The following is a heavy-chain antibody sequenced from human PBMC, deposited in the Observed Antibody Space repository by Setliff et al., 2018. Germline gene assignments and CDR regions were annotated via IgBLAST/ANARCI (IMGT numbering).Heavy chain of an antibody. CDR2: SKYRGNT. V-gene: IGHV4-34*01. D-gene: IGHD3-22*01. Sequence: SETLSLTCAVYGGSFSDYYWSWFRQSPGKGLEWIGKSKYRGNTNYNAPLKSRVTISVDTSKNQLFLKLSSVTAADTAVYYCARNKADDKSGADTFDMWGQGTMVTVSS. J-gene: IGHJ3*02. CDR3: ARNKADDKSGADTFDM. CDR1: GGSFSDYY.